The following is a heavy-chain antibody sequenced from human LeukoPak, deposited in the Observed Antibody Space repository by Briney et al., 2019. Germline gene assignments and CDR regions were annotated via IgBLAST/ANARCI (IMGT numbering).Heavy chain of an antibody. Sequence: GGSLRLSCEGSGFTFSGYYMSWIREAPGKGLEWVSYINPSGSTIYYADSVKGRFTISRDNAKNSLYLQMNSLRAEDTAVYYCARDQRAGWFDPWGQGTLVTVSS. CDR2: INPSGSTI. V-gene: IGHV3-11*04. CDR1: GFTFSGYY. J-gene: IGHJ5*02. CDR3: ARDQRAGWFDP.